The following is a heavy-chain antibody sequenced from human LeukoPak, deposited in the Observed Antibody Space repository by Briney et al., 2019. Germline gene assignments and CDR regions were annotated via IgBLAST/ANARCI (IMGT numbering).Heavy chain of an antibody. CDR3: ARGGPYGSGY. CDR2: INHSGST. Sequence: SETLSLTCAVYGGSFSGYYWSWIRQPSGKGLEWIGEINHSGSTNYNPSLKSRVTISVDTSKNQFSLKLSSVTAADTAVYYCARGGPYGSGYWGQGTLVTVSS. V-gene: IGHV4-34*01. CDR1: GGSFSGYY. J-gene: IGHJ4*02. D-gene: IGHD3-10*01.